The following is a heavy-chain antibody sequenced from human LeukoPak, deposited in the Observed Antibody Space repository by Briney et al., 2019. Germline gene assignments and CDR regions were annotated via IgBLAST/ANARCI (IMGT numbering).Heavy chain of an antibody. J-gene: IGHJ6*02. D-gene: IGHD2-2*01. Sequence: KASETLSLTCTISGGSISSYYWSWIRQPPAKGLEWIGYIYYSGSTNYNPSLKSRVTISVDTSKNQFSLKLSSVTAADTAVYYCARNLCSSTSCYHYYGMDVWGQGTTVTVSS. CDR2: IYYSGST. V-gene: IGHV4-59*01. CDR1: GGSISSYY. CDR3: ARNLCSSTSCYHYYGMDV.